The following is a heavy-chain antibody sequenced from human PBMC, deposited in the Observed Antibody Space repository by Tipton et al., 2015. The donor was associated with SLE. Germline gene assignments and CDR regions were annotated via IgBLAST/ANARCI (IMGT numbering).Heavy chain of an antibody. V-gene: IGHV3-33*01. Sequence: SLRLSCAASGFTFSSYGMHWVRQAPGKGLEWVAVIWYDGSNKYYADSVKGRFTISRDNSKNTLYLQMNSLRAEDTAVYYCARALGHNDFWSGYYYYGMDVWGQGTTVTVSS. CDR1: GFTFSSYG. CDR2: IWYDGSNK. J-gene: IGHJ6*02. CDR3: ARALGHNDFWSGYYYYGMDV. D-gene: IGHD3-3*01.